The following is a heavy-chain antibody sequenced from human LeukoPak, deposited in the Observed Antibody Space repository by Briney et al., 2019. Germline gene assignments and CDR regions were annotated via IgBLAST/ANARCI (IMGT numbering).Heavy chain of an antibody. CDR3: ARMRDDTVTYGETFDY. J-gene: IGHJ4*02. D-gene: IGHD4-11*01. CDR2: INPNSGGT. Sequence: GASVKVSCKASGYTFTGYYMHRVRRAPGQGLEWMGWINPNSGGTNYAQKFQGRVTMTRDTSISTAYMELSRLRSDDTAVYYCARMRDDTVTYGETFDYWGQGTLVTVSS. V-gene: IGHV1-2*02. CDR1: GYTFTGYY.